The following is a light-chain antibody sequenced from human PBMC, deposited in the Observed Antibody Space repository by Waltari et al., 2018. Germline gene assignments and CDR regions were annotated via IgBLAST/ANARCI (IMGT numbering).Light chain of an antibody. CDR1: PGSVSHHY. V-gene: IGLV6-57*01. CDR2: AND. J-gene: IGLJ2*01. CDR3: QSYDGDHYVI. Sequence: FVLTQPHSVSESPGKTVTISCTRSPGSVSHHYVLWSQQRPGRSPTTLIHANDQSRSGVPERFSGSIDRSSNSASLTISGLKTEDEADYYCQSYDGDHYVIFGGGTKLTVL.